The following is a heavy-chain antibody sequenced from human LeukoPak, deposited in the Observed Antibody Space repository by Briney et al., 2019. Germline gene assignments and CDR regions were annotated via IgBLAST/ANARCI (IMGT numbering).Heavy chain of an antibody. Sequence: PGGSLRLSCAASGFNFNNYWMSWLRQAPGKGLEWVANIKDDGSEEYYVDSVKGRFTIVRDNAYNSLYLQMNSLRVEDTAIYFCAGFTRRYNGDYWGQGTLVSVSS. CDR2: IKDDGSEE. J-gene: IGHJ4*02. CDR3: AGFTRRYNGDY. CDR1: GFNFNNYW. V-gene: IGHV3-7*03. D-gene: IGHD1-14*01.